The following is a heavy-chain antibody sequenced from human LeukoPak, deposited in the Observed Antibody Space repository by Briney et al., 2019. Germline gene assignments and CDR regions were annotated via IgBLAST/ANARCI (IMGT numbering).Heavy chain of an antibody. CDR2: IYSGGGT. J-gene: IGHJ6*02. CDR3: ASPRGKVYGMDV. V-gene: IGHV3-53*01. CDR1: GFTFSSYA. Sequence: PGGSLRLSCAASGFTFSSYAMSWVRQAPGKGLERVSVIYSGGGTYYADSVKGRFTISRDNSKNTLYLQMNSLRAEDTAVYYCASPRGKVYGMDVWGQGTTDTVSS.